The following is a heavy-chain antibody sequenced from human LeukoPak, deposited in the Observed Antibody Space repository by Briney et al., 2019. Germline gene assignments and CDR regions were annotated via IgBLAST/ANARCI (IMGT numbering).Heavy chain of an antibody. D-gene: IGHD5-18*01. CDR2: ISYDGGSK. CDR3: ARDNGYRNGHAFDL. CDR1: GFTFSSHS. J-gene: IGHJ4*02. Sequence: PGTSLRLSCAASGFTFSSHSMHWVRQAPGKGLEWVALISYDGGSKYYADSVEGRFTISRDNSKNTLYLQVDSLRAEDTAVYYCARDNGYRNGHAFDLWGQGTLVTVSS. V-gene: IGHV3-30-3*01.